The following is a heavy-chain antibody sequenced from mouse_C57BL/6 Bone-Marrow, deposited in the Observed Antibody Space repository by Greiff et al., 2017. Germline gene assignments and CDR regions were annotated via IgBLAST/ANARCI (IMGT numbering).Heavy chain of an antibody. CDR3: ARYYGNFYWYFDV. D-gene: IGHD2-1*01. Sequence: CQLQESGPELVKPGASVKISCKASGYSFTDYNMNWVKQSNGKSLEWIGVINPNYGTTSYNQKFKGKATLTVDQSSSTAYMQLNSLTSEDSAVYYCARYYGNFYWYFDVWGTGTTVTVSS. V-gene: IGHV1-39*01. CDR2: INPNYGTT. J-gene: IGHJ1*03. CDR1: GYSFTDYN.